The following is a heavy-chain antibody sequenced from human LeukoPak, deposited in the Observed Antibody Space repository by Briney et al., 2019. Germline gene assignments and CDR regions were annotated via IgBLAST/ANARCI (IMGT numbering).Heavy chain of an antibody. Sequence: SETLSLTCAVYGGSFSGYYWSWIRQPPGKGLEWIGEINHSGSTNHNPSLKSRVTISVDTSKNQFSLKLSSVTAADTAVYYCARASPYYYGSGSYWSDDYWGQGTLVTVSS. CDR2: INHSGST. V-gene: IGHV4-34*01. CDR3: ARASPYYYGSGSYWSDDY. J-gene: IGHJ4*02. D-gene: IGHD3-10*01. CDR1: GGSFSGYY.